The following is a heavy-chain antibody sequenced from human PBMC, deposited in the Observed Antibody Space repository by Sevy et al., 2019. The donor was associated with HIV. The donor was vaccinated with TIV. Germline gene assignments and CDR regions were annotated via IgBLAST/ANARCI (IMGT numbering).Heavy chain of an antibody. CDR1: GGSISSGDYY. Sequence: SETLSLTCTVSGGSISSGDYYWSWIRQPPGKGLEWIGYIYYSGSTYYHPSLKSRVTISVDTSKNQFSLKLSSVTAADTAVYYCARAEYGSGSYYTPTDYWGQGTLVTVSS. V-gene: IGHV4-30-4*01. CDR2: IYYSGST. CDR3: ARAEYGSGSYYTPTDY. D-gene: IGHD3-10*01. J-gene: IGHJ4*02.